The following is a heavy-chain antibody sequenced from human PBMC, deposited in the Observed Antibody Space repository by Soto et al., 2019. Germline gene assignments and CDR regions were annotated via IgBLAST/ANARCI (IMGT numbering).Heavy chain of an antibody. CDR3: ASPIAVAGTDGMDV. CDR2: IYPGDSDT. D-gene: IGHD6-19*01. J-gene: IGHJ6*02. CDR1: GYSFTIYW. V-gene: IGHV5-51*07. Sequence: LGASLKISCKGSGYSFTIYWIGWVHQMPGKGLGWMGIIYPGDSDTRYSPSFQGQVTISADKSISTAYLQWSSLKASDTAMYYCASPIAVAGTDGMDVWGQGTTVTVSS.